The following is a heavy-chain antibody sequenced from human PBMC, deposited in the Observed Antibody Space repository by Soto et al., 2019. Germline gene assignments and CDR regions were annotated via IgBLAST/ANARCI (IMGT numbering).Heavy chain of an antibody. J-gene: IGHJ6*02. CDR1: GDSVSSNSAA. CDR2: TYYRSKWDT. CDR3: AGIAWFRAMDV. V-gene: IGHV6-1*01. Sequence: SQTLSLTCVISGDSVSSNSAAWNCIMQTPSRGLEWLGRTYYRSKWDTDYAVSVKSRITIYPDTSKNQFSLHLYSVTPEDTAVYYCAGIAWFRAMDVWGQGTPVTVSS. D-gene: IGHD2-21*01.